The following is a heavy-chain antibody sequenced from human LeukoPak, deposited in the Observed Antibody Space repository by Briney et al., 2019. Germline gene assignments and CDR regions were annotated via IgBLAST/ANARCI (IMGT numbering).Heavy chain of an antibody. CDR1: GFTVSSNY. CDR2: IYNGGST. Sequence: PGGSLRLSCAASGFTVSSNYVSWVRQASGKGLEWVSTIYNGGSTRYADSVKGRFAISRDNSKNTLYLQMNSLRAEDTTVYYCARGWAAAGSYYFDYWGQGTLVTISS. V-gene: IGHV3-66*01. CDR3: ARGWAAAGSYYFDY. D-gene: IGHD6-13*01. J-gene: IGHJ4*02.